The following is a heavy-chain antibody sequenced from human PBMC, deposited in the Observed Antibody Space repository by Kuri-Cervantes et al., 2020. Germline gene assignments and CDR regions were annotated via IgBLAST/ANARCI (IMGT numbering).Heavy chain of an antibody. V-gene: IGHV1-69*13. Sequence: SVKVSCKASGGTFSSYAISWVRQAPGQGLEWMGGIIPIFGTANYAQKFQGRVTITADESTSTAYMELSSLRSEDTAVYYCARESSKDYCDSSGYYLVYWGQGTLVTVSS. CDR3: ARESSKDYCDSSGYYLVY. CDR1: GGTFSSYA. CDR2: IIPIFGTA. J-gene: IGHJ4*02. D-gene: IGHD3-22*01.